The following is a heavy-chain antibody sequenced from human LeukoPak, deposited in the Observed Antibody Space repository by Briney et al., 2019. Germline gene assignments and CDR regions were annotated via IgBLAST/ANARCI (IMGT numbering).Heavy chain of an antibody. Sequence: SETLSLTCTVSGGSISSSSYYWGWIRQPPGKGLEWIGSIYYSGSTYYNPSLKSRVTISVDTSKNQFSLKLSSVTAADTAVYYCARLRGATTFYYYYGMDVWGQGTTVTVSS. D-gene: IGHD1-26*01. J-gene: IGHJ6*02. CDR2: IYYSGST. CDR1: GGSISSSSYY. CDR3: ARLRGATTFYYYYGMDV. V-gene: IGHV4-39*07.